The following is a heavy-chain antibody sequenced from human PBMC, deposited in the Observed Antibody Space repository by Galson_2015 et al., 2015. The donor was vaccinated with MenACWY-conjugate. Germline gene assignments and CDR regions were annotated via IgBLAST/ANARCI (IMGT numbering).Heavy chain of an antibody. CDR2: MYYSETP. D-gene: IGHD1-26*01. J-gene: IGHJ5*02. CDR1: GGSMTSYY. V-gene: IGHV4-59*01. CDR3: ASGGTYPRRFLNWFDP. Sequence: CTVSGGSMTSYYWSWIRLPPGKGLEWIGYMYYSETPHYSPSLRGRVTISVDTSRKQFSLTLRSVTAADTAVYYCASGGTYPRRFLNWFDPWGQGTLVTVSS.